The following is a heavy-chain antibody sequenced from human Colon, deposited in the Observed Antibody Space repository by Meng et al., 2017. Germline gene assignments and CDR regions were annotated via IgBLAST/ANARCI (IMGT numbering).Heavy chain of an antibody. D-gene: IGHD2/OR15-2a*01. CDR2: LIPVLNKA. J-gene: IGHJ4*02. Sequence: QVQRVQSGAGVKYPGSSVKVACKTSGGSFSTYTFSWVRQAPGQGLEWMGGLIPVLNKAKSAPRFQDRVTFTADETTTTAYMELSSLTFEDTAVYFCARGRGNQPLFDFWGQGTLVTVSS. CDR3: ARGRGNQPLFDF. CDR1: GGSFSTYT. V-gene: IGHV1-69*08.